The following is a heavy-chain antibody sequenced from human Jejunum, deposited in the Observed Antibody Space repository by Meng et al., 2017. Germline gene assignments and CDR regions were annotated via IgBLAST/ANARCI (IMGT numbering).Heavy chain of an antibody. CDR1: GFTFSNYW. Sequence: GESLKISCATSGFTFSNYWMIWVRQAPGKGLEWVANIKTDGSAEYYVDSVRGRFTISRDNAKSSLYLQMNTLRAEDTAVYYCTRYRDSIDYWGQGTLVTGAS. D-gene: IGHD2-15*01. CDR3: TRYRDSIDY. J-gene: IGHJ4*02. V-gene: IGHV3-7*03. CDR2: IKTDGSAE.